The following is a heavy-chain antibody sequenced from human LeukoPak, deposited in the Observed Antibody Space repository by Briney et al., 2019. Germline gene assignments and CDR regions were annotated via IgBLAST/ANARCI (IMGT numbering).Heavy chain of an antibody. CDR2: IKQDGSEK. V-gene: IGHV3-7*03. CDR1: GFTFSSYW. Sequence: PGGSLRLSCAASGFTFSSYWMSWVRQAPGKGLEWVANIKQDGSEKYYVDSVKGRLTISRDNAKNSLYLQMNSLRAEDTAVYYCAREDIVVVPAAMDVWGKGTTVTVSS. J-gene: IGHJ6*04. D-gene: IGHD2-2*01. CDR3: AREDIVVVPAAMDV.